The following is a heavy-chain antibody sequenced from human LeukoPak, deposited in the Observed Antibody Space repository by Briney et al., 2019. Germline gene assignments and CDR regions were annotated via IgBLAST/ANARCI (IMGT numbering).Heavy chain of an antibody. V-gene: IGHV4-34*01. CDR1: GGSFSGYY. J-gene: IGHJ4*02. CDR2: INHSGST. CDR3: ACGYSYGFDY. Sequence: PSETLSLTCAVYGGSFSGYYWSWIRQPPGKGLEWIGEINHSGSTNYNPSLKSRVTISVDTSKNQFSLTLSSVTAADTAVYYCACGYSYGFDYWGQGTLVTVSS. D-gene: IGHD5-18*01.